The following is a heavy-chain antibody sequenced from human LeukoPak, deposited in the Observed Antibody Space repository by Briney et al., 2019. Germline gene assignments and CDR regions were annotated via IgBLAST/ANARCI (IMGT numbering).Heavy chain of an antibody. CDR3: ARDRGGYTYSHDY. V-gene: IGHV1-18*01. CDR1: GYTFTTYG. Sequence: ASVRVSCKASGYTFTTYGITWVRQAPGQGLEWMGGISAYNGNTNYAEKFQGRVTMTTDASTSTVYMELRSLRSDDTAVFYCARDRGGYTYSHDYWGQGTLVTVSS. D-gene: IGHD5-18*01. J-gene: IGHJ4*02. CDR2: ISAYNGNT.